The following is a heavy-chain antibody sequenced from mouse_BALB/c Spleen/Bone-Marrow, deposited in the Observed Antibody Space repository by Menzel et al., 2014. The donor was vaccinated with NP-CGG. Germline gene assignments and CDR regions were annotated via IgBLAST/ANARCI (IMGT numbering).Heavy chain of an antibody. D-gene: IGHD2-3*01. CDR2: IWRDGST. CDR1: GFFLTSYG. J-gene: IGHJ3*01. Sequence: QVQLQQSGPGLVQPSQSLSITCTASGFFLTSYGVHWVRQSPGKGLEWLGEIWRDGSTDYNAAFISRLDISKDNSNCQIVFKMNSLQPNDTAIYFCSRRDGYLVAYWGQGTLVTVSA. V-gene: IGHV2-2*02. CDR3: SRRDGYLVAY.